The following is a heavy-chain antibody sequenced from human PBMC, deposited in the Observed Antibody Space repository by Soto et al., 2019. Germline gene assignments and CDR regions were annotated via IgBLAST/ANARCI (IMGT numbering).Heavy chain of an antibody. J-gene: IGHJ6*02. V-gene: IGHV1-69*12. CDR3: ARDNDRPQLGGNYYYILDV. D-gene: IGHD1-1*01. CDR2: IMPIFRTP. CDR1: GGTFRNSA. Sequence: QVQLEQSGAEVKKPGSSVKVSFKASGGTFRNSAISWVRQAPGQGLEWMGGIMPIFRTPDYAQKFQGRVTITADESTSTAYMELSGLRSDDTAVYYCARDNDRPQLGGNYYYILDVWGHGTTVTVSS.